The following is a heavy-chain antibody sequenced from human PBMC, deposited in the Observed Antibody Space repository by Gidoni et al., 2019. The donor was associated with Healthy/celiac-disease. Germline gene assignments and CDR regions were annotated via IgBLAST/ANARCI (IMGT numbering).Heavy chain of an antibody. J-gene: IGHJ4*02. CDR3: AKVMYYFDY. CDR2: ISGSGGST. Sequence: VQLLEPGGGLVQPGGSLRLSCAASGFPFSRYAMSWVRQAPGKGLECVSAISGSGGSTYYADSVKDRFTISRDNSKNTLYLQMNSLRAEDTAVYYCAKVMYYFDYWGQGTLVTVSS. D-gene: IGHD3-10*02. CDR1: GFPFSRYA. V-gene: IGHV3-23*01.